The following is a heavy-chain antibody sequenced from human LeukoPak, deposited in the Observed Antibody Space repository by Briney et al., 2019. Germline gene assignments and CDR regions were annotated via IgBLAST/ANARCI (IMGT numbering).Heavy chain of an antibody. CDR1: GGSISSGANY. V-gene: IGHV4-30-2*01. Sequence: SQTLSLTCTVSGGSISSGANYWSWIRQPPGRGLEWIGYISHSESAYYSPSLESRVTISVDTSKSQFSLKLSSVTAADTAVYYCARVRGSSSWSNDYWGQGTLVTVSS. CDR3: ARVRGSSSWSNDY. J-gene: IGHJ4*02. D-gene: IGHD6-13*01. CDR2: ISHSESA.